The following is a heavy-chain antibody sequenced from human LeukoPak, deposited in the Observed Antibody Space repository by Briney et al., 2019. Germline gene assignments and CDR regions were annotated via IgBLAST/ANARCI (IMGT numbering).Heavy chain of an antibody. CDR3: ARKSNVSDY. J-gene: IGHJ4*02. Sequence: GGSLRLSCAASGFTFSDYYMSWIRQAPGKGLEWVSYISSSGSTIYYAGSVKGRFAISRDNAKISLYMQMDSLRAEDNAVYYCARKSNVSDYWGQGTLVTVSS. CDR2: ISSSGSTI. CDR1: GFTFSDYY. V-gene: IGHV3-11*01.